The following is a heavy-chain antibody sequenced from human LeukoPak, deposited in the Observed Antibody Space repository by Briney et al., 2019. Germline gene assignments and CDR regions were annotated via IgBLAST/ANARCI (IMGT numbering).Heavy chain of an antibody. V-gene: IGHV3-30*04. CDR1: GFTFSTNA. J-gene: IGHJ1*01. Sequence: GGPLRLSYAASGFTFSTNAMHWVRQTPGKGLEWMAVISYDGNSDTYADPVEGRFTVSRDNSRNILYLQMNSLRNDDTAMYYCARDGANDLFKGGAYFLDWGQGALVIVS. D-gene: IGHD4/OR15-4a*01. CDR2: ISYDGNSD. CDR3: ARDGANDLFKGGAYFLD.